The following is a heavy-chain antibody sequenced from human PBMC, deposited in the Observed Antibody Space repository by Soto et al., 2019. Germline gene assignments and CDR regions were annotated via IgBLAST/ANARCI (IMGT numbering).Heavy chain of an antibody. J-gene: IGHJ5*01. Sequence: EVQLLESGGGLVQPGGSLRLSCAASGFTFNTFEMSWVRQAPGRGLEWVSFISDDRSRTYYADAVKGRFTISRDNSKYTLYFQMNSLTAEDTAVYACVKGGWLDFWGQGTLVTVSS. D-gene: IGHD3-16*01. CDR2: ISDDRSRT. V-gene: IGHV3-23*01. CDR3: VKGGWLDF. CDR1: GFTFNTFE.